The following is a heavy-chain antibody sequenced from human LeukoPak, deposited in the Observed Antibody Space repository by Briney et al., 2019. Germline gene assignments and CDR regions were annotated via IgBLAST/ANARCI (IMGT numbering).Heavy chain of an antibody. CDR3: ARDGIGFGELLSPGYFDL. V-gene: IGHV4-30-4*01. D-gene: IGHD3-10*01. CDR1: GGSISSGDYY. CDR2: IYYSGST. Sequence: PSQTLSLTCTVSGGSISSGDYYWSWIRQPPGKGLEWIGYIYYSGSTYYNPSLKSRVTISVDTSKNQFSLKLSSVTAADTAVYNCARDGIGFGELLSPGYFDLWGRGTLVTVSS. J-gene: IGHJ2*01.